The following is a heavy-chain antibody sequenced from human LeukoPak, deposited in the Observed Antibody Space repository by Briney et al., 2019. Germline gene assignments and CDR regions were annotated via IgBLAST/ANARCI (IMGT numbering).Heavy chain of an antibody. CDR1: GFTFSSYG. J-gene: IGHJ4*02. V-gene: IGHV3-30*18. Sequence: GGSLRLSCAASGFTFSSYGMHWVRQAPGKGLEWVAVISYDGSNKYYAYSVKGRFTISRDNSKNTLYLQMNSLRAEDTAVYYCAKAKQWRFDYWGQGTLVTVPS. D-gene: IGHD6-19*01. CDR2: ISYDGSNK. CDR3: AKAKQWRFDY.